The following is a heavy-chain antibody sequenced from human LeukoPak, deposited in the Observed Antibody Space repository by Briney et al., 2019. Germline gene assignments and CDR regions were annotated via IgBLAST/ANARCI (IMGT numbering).Heavy chain of an antibody. CDR3: AKDGVQIATYYFDI. D-gene: IGHD2/OR15-2a*01. V-gene: IGHV3-30*04. Sequence: PGGSLRLSCAASGFPFSSYAIHWVRQAPGKGPEWVAVISYDGRDSHHADSVKGRFTISRDNSKNTLYLQMNSLRPEDTAVYFCAKDGVQIATYYFDIWGQGTLVTVSS. J-gene: IGHJ4*02. CDR2: ISYDGRDS. CDR1: GFPFSSYA.